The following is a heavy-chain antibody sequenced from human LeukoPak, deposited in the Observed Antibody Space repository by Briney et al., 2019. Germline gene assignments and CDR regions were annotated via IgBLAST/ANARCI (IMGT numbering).Heavy chain of an antibody. CDR3: GTWTTVASYFDY. CDR1: GFTFSTYS. Sequence: KTGGSLRLSCAASGFTFSTYSMNWVRQAPGKGLEWVSSISSSSTYIYYADSVKGRFTISRDNAKNSLYLQMNSLRAEDTAVYYCGTWTTVASYFDYWGRGTLVTVSS. V-gene: IGHV3-21*06. J-gene: IGHJ4*02. CDR2: ISSSSTYI. D-gene: IGHD4-17*01.